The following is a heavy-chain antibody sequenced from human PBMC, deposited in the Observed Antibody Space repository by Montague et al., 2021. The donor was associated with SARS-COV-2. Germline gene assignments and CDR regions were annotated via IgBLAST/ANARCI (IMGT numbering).Heavy chain of an antibody. J-gene: IGHJ4*02. CDR1: GGSIRSYY. CDR2: IYYTGET. V-gene: IGHV4-59*01. CDR3: ARFWSGYVDK. D-gene: IGHD3-3*01. Sequence: SETLSLTCSFSGGSIRSYYWSWIRLPPGKPLEWLGYIYYTGETTHNPSLKSRVTISVDTSRSQFPLRLTSVTAADTAVYFCARFWSGYVDKWSQGTLVTVSS.